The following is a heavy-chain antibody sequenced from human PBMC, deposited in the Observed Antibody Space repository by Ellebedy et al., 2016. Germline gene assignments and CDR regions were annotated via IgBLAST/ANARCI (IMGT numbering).Heavy chain of an antibody. V-gene: IGHV1-3*01. D-gene: IGHD6-13*01. CDR1: GYTFTSYA. CDR2: INAGNGNT. Sequence: ASVKVSCKASGYTFTSYAMHWVRQAPGQRLEWMGWINAGNGNTKYSQKFQGRVTITRDTSASTAYMELSSLRSEDTAVYYCASQGEGSSWSPDAFDIWGQGTMVTVSS. CDR3: ASQGEGSSWSPDAFDI. J-gene: IGHJ3*02.